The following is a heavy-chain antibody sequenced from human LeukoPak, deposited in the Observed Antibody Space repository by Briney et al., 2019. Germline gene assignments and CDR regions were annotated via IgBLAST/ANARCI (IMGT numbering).Heavy chain of an antibody. CDR2: ISYDGSNK. CDR1: GFTFSSYG. D-gene: IGHD5-18*01. J-gene: IGHJ6*02. V-gene: IGHV3-30*03. CDR3: ARDYLGDLAGGIQLWPSRVYYYGMDV. Sequence: PGRSLRLSCAASGFTFSSYGMHWVRQAPGKGLEWVAVISYDGSNKYYAESVKGRFTISRDNSKNSLYLQMNSLRAEDTAVYCRARDYLGDLAGGIQLWPSRVYYYGMDVWGQGTTVTVSS.